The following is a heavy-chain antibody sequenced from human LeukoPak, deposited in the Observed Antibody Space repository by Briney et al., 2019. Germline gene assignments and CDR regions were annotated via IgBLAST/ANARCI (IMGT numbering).Heavy chain of an antibody. D-gene: IGHD3-16*01. CDR1: GYTFTSFS. J-gene: IGHJ4*02. CDR2: ISAHNGNT. Sequence: ASVKVSCKASGYTFTSFSINWVRQAPGQGLEWMGRISAHNGNTNYAQKFQGRVTMTTDTSTSTAYMELRSLRTDDTAVYYCARGSSAMGAYWGQGTLVTVSS. CDR3: ARGSSAMGAY. V-gene: IGHV1-18*01.